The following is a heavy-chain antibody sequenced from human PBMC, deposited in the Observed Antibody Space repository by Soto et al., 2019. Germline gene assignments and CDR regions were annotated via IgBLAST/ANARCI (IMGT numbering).Heavy chain of an antibody. CDR1: GGSFSGYY. J-gene: IGHJ6*02. D-gene: IGHD1-7*01. Sequence: SETLSLTCAADGGSFSGYYWSWIRQPPGKGLEWIGEINHSGSTNYNPSLKSRVTISVDTSKNQFSLKLSSVTAADTAVYYCARGTITGTTNCYYGMDVWGQGTTVTDSS. CDR2: INHSGST. V-gene: IGHV4-34*01. CDR3: ARGTITGTTNCYYGMDV.